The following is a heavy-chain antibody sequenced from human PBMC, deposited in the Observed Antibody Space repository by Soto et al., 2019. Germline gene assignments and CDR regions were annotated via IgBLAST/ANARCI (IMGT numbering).Heavy chain of an antibody. V-gene: IGHV3-30-3*01. CDR1: GFTFSSYA. CDR3: ASSYDSSPFAFDY. CDR2: ISYDGSNK. J-gene: IGHJ4*02. D-gene: IGHD3-22*01. Sequence: GGSLRLSCAASGFTFSSYAMHWVRQAPGKGLEWVAVISYDGSNKYYADSVKGRFTISRDNSKNTLYPQMNSLRAEDTAVYYCASSYDSSPFAFDYWGQGTLVTVSS.